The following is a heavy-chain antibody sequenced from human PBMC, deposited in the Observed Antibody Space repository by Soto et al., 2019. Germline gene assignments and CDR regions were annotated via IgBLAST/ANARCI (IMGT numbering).Heavy chain of an antibody. CDR1: GFTFSSYG. J-gene: IGHJ6*02. V-gene: IGHV3-30*18. Sequence: GSLRLSCAASGFTFSSYGMHWVRQAPGKGLEWVAVISYDGSNKYYADSVKGRFTISRDNSKNTLYLQMNSLRAEDTAVYYCAKDGLRFLEWLPMDYYYYGMDVWGQGTTVTVSS. D-gene: IGHD3-3*01. CDR3: AKDGLRFLEWLPMDYYYYGMDV. CDR2: ISYDGSNK.